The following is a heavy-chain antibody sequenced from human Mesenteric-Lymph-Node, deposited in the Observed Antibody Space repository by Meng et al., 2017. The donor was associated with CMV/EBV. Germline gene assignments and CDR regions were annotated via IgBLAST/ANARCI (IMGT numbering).Heavy chain of an antibody. J-gene: IGHJ6*02. CDR3: ARDHYQSYNFWSGYPPGV. CDR2: ISYDGNNN. V-gene: IGHV3-30*15. D-gene: IGHD3-3*01. Sequence: LSLTCAASGFTFSAYTMHWLRQAPAKGPEWVAVISYDGNNNSYADSVKGRFTISRDNSKSTLFLQMSRLRAEDTAIYYCARDHYQSYNFWSGYPPGVWGQGTTVTVSS. CDR1: GFTFSAYT.